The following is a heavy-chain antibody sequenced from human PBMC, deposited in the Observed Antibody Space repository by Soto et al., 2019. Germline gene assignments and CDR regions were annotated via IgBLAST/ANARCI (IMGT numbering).Heavy chain of an antibody. D-gene: IGHD6-19*01. CDR1: GGSFSGYY. CDR3: ARDGQWLGTPPWFDP. Sequence: QVQLQQWGAGLLKPSETLSLTCAVYGGSFSGYYWSWIRXPXXXGLEWIGEINHSGSTNYNPSLKSRVTISVDTSKNQFSLKLSSVTAADTAVYYCARDGQWLGTPPWFDPWGQGTLVTVSS. CDR2: INHSGST. V-gene: IGHV4-34*01. J-gene: IGHJ5*02.